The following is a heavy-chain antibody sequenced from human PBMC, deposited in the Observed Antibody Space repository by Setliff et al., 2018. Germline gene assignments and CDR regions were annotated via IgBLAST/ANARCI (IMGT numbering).Heavy chain of an antibody. J-gene: IGHJ4*02. D-gene: IGHD3-22*01. CDR3: ARESRYYYDNLGTLDY. Sequence: PSETLSLTCTVSGGSISSYYWSWIRQPAGKGLEWIGHIYSSGSTYYNPSLKSRVSISVDTSKNQFSLKLSSVTAADTAVYYCARESRYYYDNLGTLDYWGQGTLVTV. CDR1: GGSISSYY. V-gene: IGHV4-4*07. CDR2: IYSSGST.